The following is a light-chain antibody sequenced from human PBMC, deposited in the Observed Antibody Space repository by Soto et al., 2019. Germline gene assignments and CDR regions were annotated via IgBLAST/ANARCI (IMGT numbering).Light chain of an antibody. CDR2: ESI. CDR3: CAYVGATTDV. J-gene: IGLJ1*01. Sequence: QSALTQPASVSGSPGQSITISCSGTSXTIGGYNVVSWYQQHPGNAPKVIGYESIKRPSGVSARFSGSTSGSTASLAISGLQAEDEPDYFCCAYVGATTDVFGSGTKVTVL. CDR1: SXTIGGYNV. V-gene: IGLV2-23*01.